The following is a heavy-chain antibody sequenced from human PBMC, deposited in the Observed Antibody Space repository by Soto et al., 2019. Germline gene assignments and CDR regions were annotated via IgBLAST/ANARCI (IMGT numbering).Heavy chain of an antibody. J-gene: IGHJ4*02. D-gene: IGHD3-9*01. CDR2: ISYDGSNK. CDR3: ARDQLYYDISTGYEFDY. V-gene: IGHV3-30-3*01. Sequence: QVQLVESGGGVVQPGRSLRLSCAASGFTFSSYAIHWVRQAPGKGLEWVAVISYDGSNKYYADSVKGRFTISRDNSKNTLYLQMNSLRAEDTAVYYCARDQLYYDISTGYEFDYWGQGTLVTVSS. CDR1: GFTFSSYA.